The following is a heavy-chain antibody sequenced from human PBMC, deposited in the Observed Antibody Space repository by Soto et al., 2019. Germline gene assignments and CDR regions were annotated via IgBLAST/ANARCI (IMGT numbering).Heavy chain of an antibody. CDR3: ARDGEYTSGWYSFDN. CDR2: MYTTGTT. Sequence: PSETLSLTCTVSGASISSFFWSWIRQPAGKGLEWIGRMYTTGTTNYNPSPKSRVTMSIDTSKNQFSLKLSSVTVADTAVYYCARDGEYTSGWYSFDNWGQGTLVTVSS. V-gene: IGHV4-4*07. D-gene: IGHD6-19*01. J-gene: IGHJ4*02. CDR1: GASISSFF.